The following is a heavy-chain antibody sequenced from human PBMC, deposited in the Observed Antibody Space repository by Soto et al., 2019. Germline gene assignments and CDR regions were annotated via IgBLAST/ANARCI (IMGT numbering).Heavy chain of an antibody. V-gene: IGHV4-39*01. J-gene: IGHJ5*02. CDR1: GDSIISSDFY. CDR3: ARHSLALRKNNWFDP. CDR2: IFYLGSS. Sequence: SETLPLTCTVSGDSIISSDFYWGWVRQPPGKGLEWIGSIFYLGSSYYNPSLKSRVTMSVDTSKNQFSLRLRSVTAADTALYFCARHSLALRKNNWFDPWGQGIMVTVSS. D-gene: IGHD3-3*02.